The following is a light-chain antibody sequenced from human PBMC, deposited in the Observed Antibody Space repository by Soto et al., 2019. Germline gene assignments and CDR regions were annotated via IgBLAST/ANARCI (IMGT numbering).Light chain of an antibody. CDR1: SSNIGSNT. V-gene: IGLV1-44*01. CDR2: STD. CDR3: AAWDDSLKGRSV. Sequence: QSVLTQPPSASGTPGQRVTISCSGSSSNIGSNTVNWYQQLPGTAPKLLIYSTDQRPSGVPDRFSGSKSGTSASLAISGLQSEDEADYYCAAWDDSLKGRSVLGTGTKVTVL. J-gene: IGLJ1*01.